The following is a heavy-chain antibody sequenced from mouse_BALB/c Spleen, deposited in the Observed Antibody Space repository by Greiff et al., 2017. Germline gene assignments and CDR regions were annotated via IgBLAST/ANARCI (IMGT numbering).Heavy chain of an antibody. Sequence: VQLQQSGPELVKPGASVKISCKASGYSFTGYFMNWVMQSHGKSLEWIGRINPYNGDTFYNQKFKGKATLTVDKSSSTAHMELRSLASEDSAVYYCARDDYDRFAYWGQGTLVTVSA. CDR2: INPYNGDT. D-gene: IGHD2-4*01. J-gene: IGHJ3*01. CDR1: GYSFTGYF. V-gene: IGHV1-20*02. CDR3: ARDDYDRFAY.